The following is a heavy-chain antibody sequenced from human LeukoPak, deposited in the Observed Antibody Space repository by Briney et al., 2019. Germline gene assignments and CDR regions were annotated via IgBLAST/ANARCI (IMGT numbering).Heavy chain of an antibody. V-gene: IGHV4-39*01. D-gene: IGHD4-17*01. J-gene: IGHJ4*02. CDR3: ARRSGPYGDRPNSYFDY. Sequence: SETLSLTCTVSGGSISSRSYCWGWIRQPPGKGLEWIGTIYYSSGSTYYNPSLKSRVTISVDTSKNQFSLKVTSVTAADTAVYYCARRSGPYGDRPNSYFDYWGQGTLVTVSS. CDR2: IYYSSGST. CDR1: GGSISSRSYC.